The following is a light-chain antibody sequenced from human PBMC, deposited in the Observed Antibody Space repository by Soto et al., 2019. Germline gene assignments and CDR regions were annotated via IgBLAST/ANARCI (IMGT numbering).Light chain of an antibody. J-gene: IGKJ4*01. Sequence: DIQMTQSPSTLSASVGDRVTITCRASQSISSWLAWYQQKPGKAPKLLIYKTSNLESGVPSRFSGSGSGTEFSLTISSLQPDDFATYFCQQSFTTPLTFGGGTKVDIK. CDR3: QQSFTTPLT. CDR2: KTS. V-gene: IGKV1-5*03. CDR1: QSISSW.